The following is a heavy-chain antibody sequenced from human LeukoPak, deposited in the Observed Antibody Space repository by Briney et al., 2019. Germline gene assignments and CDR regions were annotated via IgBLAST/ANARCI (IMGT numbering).Heavy chain of an antibody. D-gene: IGHD1-7*01. Sequence: PGESLKISREGSGYSFTSYWIGWVRQMPGEGLEGGGTIYPGDSDNRYSPSFQGPVTLAPQQSISTAYLQWSSLKASDTAMYYCARSRGAGTTDWFDPCGQGTLVTVS. CDR1: GYSFTSYW. CDR3: ARSRGAGTTDWFDP. J-gene: IGHJ5*02. CDR2: IYPGDSDN. V-gene: IGHV5-51*01.